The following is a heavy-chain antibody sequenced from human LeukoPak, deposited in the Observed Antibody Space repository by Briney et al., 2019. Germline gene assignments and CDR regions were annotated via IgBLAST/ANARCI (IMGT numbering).Heavy chain of an antibody. CDR3: TRAHSGYHYYYGMDV. D-gene: IGHD5-12*01. J-gene: IGHJ6*02. CDR1: GYTFTSYD. Sequence: ASVKVSCKASGYTFTSYDINWVRQASGQGLEWMGWMNPNNGCTGYAQRFQGRVTMTRNTSISTAYMELSSVRSEDTAVYYCTRAHSGYHYYYGMDVWGQGTTVTVSS. CDR2: MNPNNGCT. V-gene: IGHV1-8*01.